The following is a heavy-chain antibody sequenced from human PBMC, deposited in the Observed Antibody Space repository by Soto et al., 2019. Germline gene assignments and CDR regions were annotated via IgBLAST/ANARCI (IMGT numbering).Heavy chain of an antibody. Sequence: EVQLVESGGDLVQPGGSLRLSCEASGFTFSNYDMNWVRQAPGKGLEWISYINSGGETTNYANSVKGRFTISRDNTKNSLFLHMNSLNVEDTAVYYCARLWEDYDNVWGSYRQDYWGQGTLVTVSS. J-gene: IGHJ4*02. D-gene: IGHD3-16*02. V-gene: IGHV3-48*03. CDR2: INSGGETT. CDR1: GFTFSNYD. CDR3: ARLWEDYDNVWGSYRQDY.